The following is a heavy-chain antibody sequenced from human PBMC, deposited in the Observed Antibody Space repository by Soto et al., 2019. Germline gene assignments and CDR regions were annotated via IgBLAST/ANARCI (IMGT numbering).Heavy chain of an antibody. Sequence: TGGSLRLSCAASGFTFSNAWMSWVRQAPGKGLEWVGRIKSKTDGGTTDYAAPVKGRFTISRDDSKNTLYLQMNSLKTEDTAVYYCMSLGYCSGGSCYSLGYYYGMDVWGQGTTVTVSS. D-gene: IGHD2-15*01. CDR1: GFTFSNAW. J-gene: IGHJ6*02. V-gene: IGHV3-15*01. CDR2: IKSKTDGGTT. CDR3: MSLGYCSGGSCYSLGYYYGMDV.